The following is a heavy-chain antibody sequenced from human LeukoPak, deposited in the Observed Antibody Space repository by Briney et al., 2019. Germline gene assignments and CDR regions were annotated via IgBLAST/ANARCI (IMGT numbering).Heavy chain of an antibody. CDR3: AGGLLGCRGGSCYPTDY. V-gene: IGHV3-23*01. Sequence: GGSLRLSCAASGFTFSNYGMHWVRQAPGKGLEWVSAISGSGGSTYYADSVKGRFTISRDNSKNTLYLQMDSLRAEDTAVYYCAGGLLGCRGGSCYPTDYWGQGTLVTVSS. CDR1: GFTFSNYG. D-gene: IGHD2-15*01. J-gene: IGHJ4*02. CDR2: ISGSGGST.